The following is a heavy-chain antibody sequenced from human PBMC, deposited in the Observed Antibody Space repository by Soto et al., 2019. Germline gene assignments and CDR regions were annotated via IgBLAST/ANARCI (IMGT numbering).Heavy chain of an antibody. CDR2: MNPNSGNT. Sequence: ASVQVSCKASGYTFTSYDINWVRQATGQGLERMGWMNPNSGNTAYAQKFQGRVTMTRDTSKSTAFMDLSSLTSEDTAVYYCARGPRNWGVDYWGQGTLVTVSS. CDR3: ARGPRNWGVDY. CDR1: GYTFTSYD. D-gene: IGHD7-27*01. J-gene: IGHJ4*02. V-gene: IGHV1-8*01.